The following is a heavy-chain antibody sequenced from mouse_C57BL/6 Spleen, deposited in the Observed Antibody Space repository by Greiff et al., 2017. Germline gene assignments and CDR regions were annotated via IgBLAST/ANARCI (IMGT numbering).Heavy chain of an antibody. CDR2: INPSTGGT. V-gene: IGHV1-42*01. CDR1: GYSFTGYY. Sequence: EVQLQQSGPELVKPGASVKISCKASGYSFTGYYMNWVKQSPEKSLEWIGEINPSTGGTTYNQKFKAKATLTVDKSSSTAYMQLKSLTSEDSAVYYCARRYYGSSWDFDYWGQGTTRTVSS. D-gene: IGHD1-1*01. CDR3: ARRYYGSSWDFDY. J-gene: IGHJ2*01.